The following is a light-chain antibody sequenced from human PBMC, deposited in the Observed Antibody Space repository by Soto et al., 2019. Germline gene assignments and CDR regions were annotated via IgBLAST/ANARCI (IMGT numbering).Light chain of an antibody. CDR3: ATWDDRLNGRGV. Sequence: QSVLTQPPSASGTPGQRVTISCSGSRSNIGNNAVTWYQQFPGTAANLLIYNNNQRPSRVAVSFSGSESGSSDSVAISGLGSEDEDDYYCATWDDRLNGRGVFGGGTKLTVL. J-gene: IGLJ3*02. CDR2: NNN. V-gene: IGLV1-44*01. CDR1: RSNIGNNA.